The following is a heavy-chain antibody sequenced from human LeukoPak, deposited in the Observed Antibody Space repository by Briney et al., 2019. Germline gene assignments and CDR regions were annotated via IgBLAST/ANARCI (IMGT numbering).Heavy chain of an antibody. CDR1: GYTFTSYD. V-gene: IGHV1-8*03. D-gene: IGHD2-2*01. CDR3: ARGRRGQLLLRAPNKDNWFDP. Sequence: GASVKVSCKASGYTFTSYDINWVRQATGQGLEWMGWMNPNSGNTGYAQKFQGRVTITRNTSISTAYMELSSLRSEDTAVYYCARGRRGQLLLRAPNKDNWFDPWGQGTLVTVSS. J-gene: IGHJ5*02. CDR2: MNPNSGNT.